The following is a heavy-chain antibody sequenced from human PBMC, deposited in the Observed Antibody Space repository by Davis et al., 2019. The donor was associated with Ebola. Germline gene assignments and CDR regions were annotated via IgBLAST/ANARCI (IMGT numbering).Heavy chain of an antibody. CDR1: GFTFSSYA. J-gene: IGHJ4*02. D-gene: IGHD3-3*01. Sequence: GESLKISCAASGFTFSSYAMHWVRQAPGKGLVWVSRVDIDGSRTSYADSVKGRFTVSRDNAKNSLYLEMNSLRDEDTAVYYCARLFGVIPVFDYWGQGTLVTVSS. V-gene: IGHV3-74*01. CDR3: ARLFGVIPVFDY. CDR2: VDIDGSRT.